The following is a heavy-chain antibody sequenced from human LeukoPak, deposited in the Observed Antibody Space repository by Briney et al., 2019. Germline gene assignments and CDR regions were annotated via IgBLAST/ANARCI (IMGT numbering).Heavy chain of an antibody. CDR1: GGSFSGYY. CDR3: ASCFGYSSSWYAFDP. J-gene: IGHJ5*02. V-gene: IGHV4-34*01. CDR2: INHSGST. Sequence: SETLSLTCAVYGGSFSGYYWSWIRQPPGKGLEWIGEINHSGSTNYNPSLKSRVTISVDTSKNQFSLKLSSVTAADTAVYYCASCFGYSSSWYAFDPWGQGTLVTVSS. D-gene: IGHD6-13*01.